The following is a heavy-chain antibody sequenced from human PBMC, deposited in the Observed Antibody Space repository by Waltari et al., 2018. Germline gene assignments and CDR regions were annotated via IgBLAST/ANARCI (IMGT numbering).Heavy chain of an antibody. V-gene: IGHV3-30*04. CDR1: GFTLHNFA. Sequence: QVPLVESGGGVVQPGRSLRLSCVAAGFTLHNFALHWVRQAPGKGLEWVALISFDGAKIYYTDSVRGRFTISRDNSKNTLYLQMESLKPEDTGVYYCARGGNVVVILAATLDYWGQGALVTVSS. D-gene: IGHD2-15*01. J-gene: IGHJ4*02. CDR3: ARGGNVVVILAATLDY. CDR2: ISFDGAKI.